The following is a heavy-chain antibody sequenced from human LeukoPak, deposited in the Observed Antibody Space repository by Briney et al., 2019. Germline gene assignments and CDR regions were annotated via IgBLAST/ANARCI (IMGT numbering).Heavy chain of an antibody. J-gene: IGHJ4*02. CDR3: ARAGYSSSWYTFDY. D-gene: IGHD6-13*01. CDR1: GYIFFNYG. V-gene: IGHV3-30*19. Sequence: SCKASGYIFFNYGISWVRQAPGKGLEWVAVISYDGSNKYYADSVKGRFTISRDNSKNTLYLQMNSLRAEDTAVYYCARAGYSSSWYTFDYWGQGTLVTVSS. CDR2: ISYDGSNK.